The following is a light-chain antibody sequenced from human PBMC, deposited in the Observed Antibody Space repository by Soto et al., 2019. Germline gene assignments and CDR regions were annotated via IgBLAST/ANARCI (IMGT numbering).Light chain of an antibody. CDR1: QSVSNY. J-gene: IGKJ1*01. CDR3: QQRYRWPET. Sequence: DIVLTQSPGTLSLSPGERATLSCRVSQSVSNYLAWYQQKPGQAPSLLIYDASNRATGIPARFSGSGSGTDFTLSISSLEPEDFAVYYCQQRYRWPETFGQGTKV. V-gene: IGKV3-11*01. CDR2: DAS.